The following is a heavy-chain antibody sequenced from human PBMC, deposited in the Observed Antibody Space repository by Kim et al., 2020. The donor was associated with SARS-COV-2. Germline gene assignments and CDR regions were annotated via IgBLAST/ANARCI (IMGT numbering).Heavy chain of an antibody. J-gene: IGHJ4*02. V-gene: IGHV1-46*01. Sequence: ASVKVSCKASGYTFSTYYMHWVRQAPGQGLEWMGIINPGGGTTTYAQKFQGRVSMTRDTSTSTVYMELSSLRSEDTAIYYCARRYFGGNVDYWGQGALVTVSS. D-gene: IGHD2-15*01. CDR2: INPGGGTT. CDR3: ARRYFGGNVDY. CDR1: GYTFSTYY.